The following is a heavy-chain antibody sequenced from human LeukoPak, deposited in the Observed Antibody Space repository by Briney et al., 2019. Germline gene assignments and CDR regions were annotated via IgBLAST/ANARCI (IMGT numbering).Heavy chain of an antibody. CDR2: IYYSGST. J-gene: IGHJ6*03. Sequence: PSETLSLTCAVSGGSISSSSYYWGWIRQPPGKGLEWIGSIYYSGSTYYNPSLKSRVTISVDTSKNQFSLKLSSVTAADTAVYYCARGPYYDFWSGHYYYYYMDVWGKGTTVTVSS. V-gene: IGHV4-39*01. CDR1: GGSISSSSYY. D-gene: IGHD3-3*01. CDR3: ARGPYYDFWSGHYYYYYMDV.